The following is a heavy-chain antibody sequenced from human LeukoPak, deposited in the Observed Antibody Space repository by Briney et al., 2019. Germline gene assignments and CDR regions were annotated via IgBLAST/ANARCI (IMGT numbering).Heavy chain of an antibody. Sequence: GASMKVSCKASGYTFTSYAMNWVRQAPGQGLEWMGWINTNTGNPTYAQGFTGRFVFSLDTSVSTAYLQISSLKAEDTAVYYCARVILDYGDYGGGSRGPNWFDPWGQGTLVTVSS. J-gene: IGHJ5*02. V-gene: IGHV7-4-1*02. CDR2: INTNTGNP. CDR1: GYTFTSYA. CDR3: ARVILDYGDYGGGSRGPNWFDP. D-gene: IGHD4-17*01.